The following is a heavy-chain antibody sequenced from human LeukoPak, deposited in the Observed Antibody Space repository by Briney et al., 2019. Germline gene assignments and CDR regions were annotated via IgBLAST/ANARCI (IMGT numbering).Heavy chain of an antibody. J-gene: IGHJ6*02. D-gene: IGHD3-10*01. CDR3: ARSYGSGNIFTYYFGIDV. CDR1: GGTMCSYY. Sequence: SETLSLTCMLSGGTMCSYYWSLIRQPRRPDLEGFGDSYYTGSGPNNPSLKSRVTISVDTSKNQSSLKLSSVTAAATAVYYCARSYGSGNIFTYYFGIDVWGQGTTVTVSS. V-gene: IGHV4-59*01. CDR2: SYYTGSG.